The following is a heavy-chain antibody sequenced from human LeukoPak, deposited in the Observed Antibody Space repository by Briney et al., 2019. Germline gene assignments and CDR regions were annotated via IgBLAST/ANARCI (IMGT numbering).Heavy chain of an antibody. D-gene: IGHD2-2*01. J-gene: IGHJ4*02. CDR1: GFTFSSYS. V-gene: IGHV3-21*01. CDR2: ISSSSSYI. CDR3: ARDIVVVPAATLNDY. Sequence: PGGSPRLSCAASGFTFSSYSMNWVRQAPGKGLEWGSSISSSSSYIYYADSVKGRFTISRDNAKNSLYLQMNSLRAEDTAVYYCARDIVVVPAATLNDYWGQGTLVTVSS.